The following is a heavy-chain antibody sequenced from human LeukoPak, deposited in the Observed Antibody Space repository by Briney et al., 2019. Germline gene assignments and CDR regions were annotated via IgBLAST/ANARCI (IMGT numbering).Heavy chain of an antibody. V-gene: IGHV3-33*06. D-gene: IGHD3-22*01. CDR2: IWYDGSNK. CDR1: GFTFSSYG. CDR3: AKDTWDSSGYLSL. J-gene: IGHJ4*02. Sequence: PGRSLRLSCAASGFTFSSYGMHWVRQAPGKGLEWVAVIWYDGSNKYYADSVKGRFTISRDNSKNTLYLQMNSLRAEDTAVYYCAKDTWDSSGYLSLWGQGTLVTVSS.